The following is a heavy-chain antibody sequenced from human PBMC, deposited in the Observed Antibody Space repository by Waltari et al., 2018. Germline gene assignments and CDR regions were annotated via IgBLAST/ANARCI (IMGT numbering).Heavy chain of an antibody. CDR1: GFRFSSYW. D-gene: IGHD2-21*02. CDR2: IYPGDSDA. Sequence: EVQLVQSGAEVKKAGECLRISCRASGFRFSSYWIGLVRQLPGKGLEWMGIIYPGDSDASYSPSFQVQVTISADKSISTAYLQWNSLKVSDTAMYYCARRDPTESWYFDLWGRGSLVTVSS. CDR3: ARRDPTESWYFDL. J-gene: IGHJ2*01. V-gene: IGHV5-51*03.